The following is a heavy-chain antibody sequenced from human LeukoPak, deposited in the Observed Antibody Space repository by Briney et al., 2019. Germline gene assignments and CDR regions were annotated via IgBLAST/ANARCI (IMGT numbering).Heavy chain of an antibody. CDR2: ISYDGSNK. CDR1: GFTFSSYA. D-gene: IGHD1-26*01. J-gene: IGHJ4*02. V-gene: IGHV3-30-3*01. Sequence: GGSLRLSCAASGFTFSSYAMHWVRQAPGKGLEWVAVISYDGSNKYYADSVKGRFTISRDNSKNTLYLQMNSLRAEDTAVYYCARDGGSYHPTYFDYWGQGTLVTVSS. CDR3: ARDGGSYHPTYFDY.